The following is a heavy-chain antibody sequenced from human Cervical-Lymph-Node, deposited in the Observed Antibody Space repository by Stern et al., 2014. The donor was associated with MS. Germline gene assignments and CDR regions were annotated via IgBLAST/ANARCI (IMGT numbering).Heavy chain of an antibody. Sequence: VQLVESGAEVKKPGASVKVSCKASGYPFTSYGISWVRQAPGQGLEWMGWISTYNGNTNDAQELQGRVTMTTDTSTSTAYMELRSLRSDDTAVYYCARDSPGYYDRSGSDYWGQGTLVTVSS. D-gene: IGHD3-22*01. CDR2: ISTYNGNT. CDR3: ARDSPGYYDRSGSDY. CDR1: GYPFTSYG. J-gene: IGHJ4*02. V-gene: IGHV1-18*01.